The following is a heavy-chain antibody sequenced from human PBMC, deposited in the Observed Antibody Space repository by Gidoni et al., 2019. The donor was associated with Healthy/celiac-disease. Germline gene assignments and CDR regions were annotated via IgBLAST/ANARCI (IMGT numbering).Heavy chain of an antibody. CDR1: GFTFRTSA. Sequence: EVQLLESGGGLVQPGGSLRLSCAPFGFTFRTSAMSWARQSPGTGLGWVSAISGSGGSTYYADSVKGRFTISRDNSKNTLYLQMNSLRAEDTAVYYCAKIRRGITIFGVVNPSGAQRPTPDMDVWGQGTTVTVSS. J-gene: IGHJ6*02. D-gene: IGHD3-3*01. CDR2: ISGSGGST. CDR3: AKIRRGITIFGVVNPSGAQRPTPDMDV. V-gene: IGHV3-23*01.